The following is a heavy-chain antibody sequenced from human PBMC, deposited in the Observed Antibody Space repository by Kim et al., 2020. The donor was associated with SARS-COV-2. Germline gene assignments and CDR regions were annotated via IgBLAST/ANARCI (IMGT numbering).Heavy chain of an antibody. D-gene: IGHD3-9*01. CDR3: AREYYDILTGYSSFDY. J-gene: IGHJ4*02. V-gene: IGHV1-2*05. Sequence: KFQGRVTMTRDTSISTAYMELSRLRSDDTVVYYCAREYYDILTGYSSFDYWGQGTLVTVSS.